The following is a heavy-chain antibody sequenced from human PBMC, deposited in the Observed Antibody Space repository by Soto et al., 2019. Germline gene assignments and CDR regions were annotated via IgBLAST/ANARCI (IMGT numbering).Heavy chain of an antibody. Sequence: ASVKVSCKASGGTFSSYAISWVRQAPGQGLEWMGGIIPIFGTANYAQKFQGRVTNTADESTSTAYMELSSLRSEDTAVYYCARDGQLGYCSGGSCYSVSWFDPWGQGTLVTVSS. CDR2: IIPIFGTA. CDR1: GGTFSSYA. V-gene: IGHV1-69*13. D-gene: IGHD2-15*01. CDR3: ARDGQLGYCSGGSCYSVSWFDP. J-gene: IGHJ5*02.